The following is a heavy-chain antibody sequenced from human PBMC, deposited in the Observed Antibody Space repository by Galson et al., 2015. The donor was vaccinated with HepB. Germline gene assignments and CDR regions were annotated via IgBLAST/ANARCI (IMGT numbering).Heavy chain of an antibody. V-gene: IGHV5-51*01. CDR2: IYPGDSDT. CDR3: ARLDRPGYDSSGYSILDY. J-gene: IGHJ4*02. CDR1: GSSFTSYW. Sequence: QSGAEVKKPGESLKISCKGSGSSFTSYWIGWVRQMPGKGLEWMGIIYPGDSDTRYSPSFQGQVTISADKSISTAYLQWSSLKASDTAMYYCARLDRPGYDSSGYSILDYWGQGTLVTVSS. D-gene: IGHD3-22*01.